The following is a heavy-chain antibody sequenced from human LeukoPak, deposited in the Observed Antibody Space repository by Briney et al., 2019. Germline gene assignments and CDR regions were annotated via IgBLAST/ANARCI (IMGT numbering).Heavy chain of an antibody. J-gene: IGHJ4*02. D-gene: IGHD3-22*01. CDR2: ITTSSSYI. CDR3: ATGGVHYYDSSADY. V-gene: IGHV3-21*01. CDR1: GFTFSRSN. Sequence: GGSLRLSCEASGFTFSRSNMNWVRQAPGKGLEWVSSITTSSSYIYYADSVKGRFTISRDNAKNSLYLQMESLRCEDTAVYYCATGGVHYYDSSADYWGQGTLVTVSS.